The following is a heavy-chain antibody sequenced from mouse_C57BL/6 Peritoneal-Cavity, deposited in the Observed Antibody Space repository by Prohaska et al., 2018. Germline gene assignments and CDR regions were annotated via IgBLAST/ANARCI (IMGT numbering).Heavy chain of an antibody. V-gene: IGHV5-17*01. J-gene: IGHJ3*01. Sequence: EVQLVESGGGLVKPGGSLKLSCAASGFTFSDYGMHWVRQAPEKWLEWVAYSSSGSSTIYYADTVKGRFTISRDNAKNTLFLQMTSLRSEDTAMYYCARDPAWFAYWGQGTLVTVSA. CDR3: ARDPAWFAY. CDR2: SSSGSSTI. CDR1: GFTFSDYG.